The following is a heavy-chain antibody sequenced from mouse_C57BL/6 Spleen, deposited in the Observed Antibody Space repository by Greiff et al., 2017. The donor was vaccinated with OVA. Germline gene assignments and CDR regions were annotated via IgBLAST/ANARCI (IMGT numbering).Heavy chain of an antibody. Sequence: VQLKESGGGLVQPGGSLSLSCAASGFTFTDYYMSWVRQPPGKALEWLGFIRNKANGYTTEYSVSVKGRFTISRDNYQSILYLQMNALRAEDSATNYRESLYYSSYLWYFDVWGTGTTVTVSS. D-gene: IGHD2-5*01. V-gene: IGHV7-3*01. J-gene: IGHJ1*03. CDR2: IRNKANGYTT. CDR1: GFTFTDYY. CDR3: ESLYYSSYLWYFDV.